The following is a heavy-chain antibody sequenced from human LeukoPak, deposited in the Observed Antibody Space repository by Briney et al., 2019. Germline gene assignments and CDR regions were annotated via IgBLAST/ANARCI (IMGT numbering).Heavy chain of an antibody. V-gene: IGHV2-5*01. CDR2: IYWNDDK. Sequence: SGPTLVNPTQPLTLTCTFSGFSLTTNGVGVGWIRQPPGKALEWLAVIYWNDDKHYSPFLKSRLTITKDTSKEQVVLTVTNMDPVDTATYYCARFQVTGTYRFDYWGQGTLVTVSS. D-gene: IGHD1-7*01. CDR1: GFSLTTNGVG. J-gene: IGHJ4*02. CDR3: ARFQVTGTYRFDY.